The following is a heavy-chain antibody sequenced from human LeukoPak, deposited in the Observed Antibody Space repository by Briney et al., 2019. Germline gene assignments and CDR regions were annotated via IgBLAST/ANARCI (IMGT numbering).Heavy chain of an antibody. D-gene: IGHD1-26*01. V-gene: IGHV3-23*01. CDR1: GFTFSNSA. J-gene: IGHJ4*02. Sequence: GESLRLSCAASGFTFSNSAMSWVRQAPGKGLEWVSAISGSGANTYYADSVKGRFTIPRDNSKNTLYLQMNSLRAEDTAVYYCAKESLRSPNYFDYWGQGTLVTVSS. CDR2: ISGSGANT. CDR3: AKESLRSPNYFDY.